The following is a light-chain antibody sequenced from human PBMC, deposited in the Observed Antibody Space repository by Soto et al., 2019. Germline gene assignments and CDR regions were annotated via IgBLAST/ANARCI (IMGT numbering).Light chain of an antibody. V-gene: IGLV1-51*01. CDR3: ASWDSSVSGVV. CDR1: SFNVGNNY. J-gene: IGLJ3*02. Sequence: QAVVTQPPSVSAAPGQTVTLSCSGRSFNVGNNYVCWYQQVAGTAPKLLIYDTYKRPSGIPDRFSGSKSGTLATLGITGLQTGDEAYYYCASWDSSVSGVVFGGGTQLTVL. CDR2: DTY.